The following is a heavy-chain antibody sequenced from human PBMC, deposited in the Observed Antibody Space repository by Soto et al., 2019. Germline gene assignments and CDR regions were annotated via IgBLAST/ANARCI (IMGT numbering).Heavy chain of an antibody. D-gene: IGHD2-8*01. Sequence: QLQLQESGPGLVKPSETLSLTCTVSGGSISSSSYYWGWIRQPPGKGLEWIGNIYYSGSTYYNPSLTSRVTISVDTSKNQFSLKLSSVTAADTAVYYCARQDIVLMVYANDYWGQGTLVTVSS. CDR3: ARQDIVLMVYANDY. J-gene: IGHJ4*02. CDR2: IYYSGST. V-gene: IGHV4-39*01. CDR1: GGSISSSSYY.